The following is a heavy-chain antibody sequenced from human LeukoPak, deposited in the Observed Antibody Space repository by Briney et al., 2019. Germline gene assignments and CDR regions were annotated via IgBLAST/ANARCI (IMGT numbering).Heavy chain of an antibody. D-gene: IGHD2-2*01. CDR2: IWHDGSNK. CDR3: ARDSSSTSCFDY. CDR1: GFTFSSYG. Sequence: GRSLRLSCAASGFTFSSYGMHWVRQAPGKGLEWVAVIWHDGSNKYYADSVKGRFTISRDNSKNTLYLQMNSLRAEDTAVYYCARDSSSTSCFDYWGQGTLVTVSS. V-gene: IGHV3-33*01. J-gene: IGHJ4*02.